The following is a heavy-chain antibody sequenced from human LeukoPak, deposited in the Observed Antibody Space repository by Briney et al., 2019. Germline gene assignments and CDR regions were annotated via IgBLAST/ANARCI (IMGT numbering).Heavy chain of an antibody. CDR3: ARGRIVLAAADAFDY. V-gene: IGHV1-69*02. CDR1: GGTFSSYT. J-gene: IGHJ4*02. CDR2: IIPILGIA. Sequence: SVKVSCKASGGTFSSYTISWVRQAPGQGLEWMGRIIPILGIANYAQKFQGRVTITADKSTSTAYMELRSLRSDDTAVYYCARGRIVLAAADAFDYWGQGTLVTVSS. D-gene: IGHD6-13*01.